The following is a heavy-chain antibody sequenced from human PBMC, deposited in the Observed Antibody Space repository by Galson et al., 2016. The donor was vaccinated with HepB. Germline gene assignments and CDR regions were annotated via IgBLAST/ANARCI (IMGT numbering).Heavy chain of an antibody. CDR2: ISHDGNTK. J-gene: IGHJ4*02. CDR3: ATEAAYSSSWLGY. D-gene: IGHD6-13*01. CDR1: GLTFS. Sequence: SLRLSCAASGLTFSHWVRQAPGKGLEWVAFISHDGNTKYYADSVKGRFTTSRDKSKTTLCLQMNSLRAEDTALYYCATEAAYSSSWLGYWGQGTLVTVSS. V-gene: IGHV3-30*04.